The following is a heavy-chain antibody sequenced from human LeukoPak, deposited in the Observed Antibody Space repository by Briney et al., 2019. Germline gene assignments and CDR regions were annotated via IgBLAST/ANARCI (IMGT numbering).Heavy chain of an antibody. CDR3: ARTYYYGPEGLTKFDS. CDR1: GGSINSDDYY. V-gene: IGHV4-30-4*01. CDR2: IYYSGTT. Sequence: SETLSLTCTVSGGSINSDDYYWNWIRQPPGKGLEWIGYIYYSGTTYYNPSLKSRVTISLDTSKIQFSLRLTSVTAADSAVYYCARTYYYGPEGLTKFDSWGQGTLVTVSS. J-gene: IGHJ4*02. D-gene: IGHD3-10*01.